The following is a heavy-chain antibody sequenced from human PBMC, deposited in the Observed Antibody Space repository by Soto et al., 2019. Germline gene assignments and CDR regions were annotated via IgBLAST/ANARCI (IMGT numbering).Heavy chain of an antibody. Sequence: SVKVSCKASGVTFSSYAISWVRQAPGQGLEWMGGIIPIFGTANYAQKFQGRVTITADESTSTAYMELSSLRSEDTAVYYCARAWSVDTAMASLWGQGTLVTVSS. D-gene: IGHD5-18*01. CDR2: IIPIFGTA. J-gene: IGHJ4*02. CDR1: GVTFSSYA. CDR3: ARAWSVDTAMASL. V-gene: IGHV1-69*13.